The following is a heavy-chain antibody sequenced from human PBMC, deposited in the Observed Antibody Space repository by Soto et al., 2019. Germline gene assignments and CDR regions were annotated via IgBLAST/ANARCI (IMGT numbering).Heavy chain of an antibody. CDR1: GFTFSSYA. J-gene: IGHJ4*02. CDR3: ARDHAYANFDY. Sequence: QAGGSLRLSCAASGFTFSSYAMHWVRQAPGKGLEWVAVISYDGSSKYYADSVKGRFTISRDNSKNTLYLQMISLRAEDTAVYYCARDHAYANFDYWGQGTLVTVSS. D-gene: IGHD4-17*01. CDR2: ISYDGSSK. V-gene: IGHV3-30-3*01.